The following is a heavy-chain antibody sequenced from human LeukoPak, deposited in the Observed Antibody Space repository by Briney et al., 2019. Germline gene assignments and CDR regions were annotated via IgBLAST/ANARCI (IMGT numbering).Heavy chain of an antibody. Sequence: SETLSLTCAVYGGSFSGYYWSWIRQPPGKGLEWIGEINHSGSTYYNPSLKSRVTISVDTSKNQFSLKLSSVTAADTAVYYCATNYVHGVGWGQGTLVTVSS. V-gene: IGHV4-34*01. CDR1: GGSFSGYY. D-gene: IGHD2-8*01. CDR3: ATNYVHGVG. J-gene: IGHJ4*02. CDR2: INHSGST.